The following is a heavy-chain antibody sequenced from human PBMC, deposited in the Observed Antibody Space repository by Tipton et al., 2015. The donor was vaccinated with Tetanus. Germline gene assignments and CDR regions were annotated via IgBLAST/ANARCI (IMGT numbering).Heavy chain of an antibody. CDR3: NGGSTRAYFDY. CDR2: IYSGGNT. CDR1: GFTVSSNY. J-gene: IGHJ4*02. Sequence: SLRLSCAAPGFTVSSNYMTWVRQAPGKGLEWVSLIYSGGNTYYADSVKGRFTISRDNSKNTLYLQMNSLRAEDAAVYYCNGGSTRAYFDYWGLGTLVTVSS. V-gene: IGHV3-53*01. D-gene: IGHD2-2*01.